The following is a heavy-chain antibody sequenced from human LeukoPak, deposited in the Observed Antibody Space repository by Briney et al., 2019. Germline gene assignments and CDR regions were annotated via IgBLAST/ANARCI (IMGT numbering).Heavy chain of an antibody. CDR3: ARARTTRGFDY. D-gene: IGHD4-17*01. J-gene: IGHJ4*02. V-gene: IGHV3-33*01. Sequence: GGSLRLSCAASGFTFNSYGIHWVRQAPGKGLEWVAFIWYDGSNKYYADSVKGRFTISRDNSKNTLYLQMNSLRAEDTAVYYCARARTTRGFDYWGQGTLDTVSS. CDR2: IWYDGSNK. CDR1: GFTFNSYG.